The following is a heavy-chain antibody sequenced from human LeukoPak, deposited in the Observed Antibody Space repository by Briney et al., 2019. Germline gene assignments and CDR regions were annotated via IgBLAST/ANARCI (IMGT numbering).Heavy chain of an antibody. CDR2: IYHSGST. CDR3: ARHVDSSSWYGAYYFDY. Sequence: PSETLSLTCAVSGYSISSGYYWGWIRQPPGKGLEWIGSIYHSGSTYYNPSLKSRVTISVDTSKNQFSLKLSSVTAAGTAVYYCARHVDSSSWYGAYYFDYWGQGTLVTVSS. V-gene: IGHV4-38-2*01. J-gene: IGHJ4*02. D-gene: IGHD6-13*01. CDR1: GYSISSGYY.